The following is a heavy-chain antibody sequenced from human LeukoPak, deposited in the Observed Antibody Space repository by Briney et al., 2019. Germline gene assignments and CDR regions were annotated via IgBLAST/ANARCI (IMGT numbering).Heavy chain of an antibody. Sequence: PSETLSLTCTVSGGSISSSSYYWGWIRQPPGKGLEWIGSIYYSGSTYYNPSLKSRVTISVDTSKNQFSLKLSSVTAADTAVYYCARTGSGRDYYRMDVWGQGTSVTVSS. J-gene: IGHJ6*02. V-gene: IGHV4-39*07. CDR3: ARTGSGRDYYRMDV. D-gene: IGHD5-12*01. CDR2: IYYSGST. CDR1: GGSISSSSYY.